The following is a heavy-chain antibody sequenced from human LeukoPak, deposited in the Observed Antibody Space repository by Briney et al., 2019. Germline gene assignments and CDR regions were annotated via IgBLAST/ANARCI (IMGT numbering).Heavy chain of an antibody. Sequence: GGSLRLSCAASGFTFSSYSMSWVRQAPGKGLEWVSAISGSGGSTYYADSVKGRFTISRDNSKNTLYLQMNSLRAEDTAVYYCAKGNDLRYHYFDYWGQGTLVTVSS. CDR2: ISGSGGST. CDR3: AKGNDLRYHYFDY. J-gene: IGHJ4*02. CDR1: GFTFSSYS. V-gene: IGHV3-23*01. D-gene: IGHD3-3*01.